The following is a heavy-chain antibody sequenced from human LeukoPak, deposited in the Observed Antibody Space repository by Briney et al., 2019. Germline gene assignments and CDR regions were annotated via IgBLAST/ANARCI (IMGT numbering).Heavy chain of an antibody. Sequence: PGGSLRLSCAASGFTFSSYSVNWVRQAPGKGLEWVSYISSSSSTIYYADSVKGRFTISRDNAKNSLYLQMNSLRAEDTAVYYCARDAAYDILTGYYDNWFDLWGQGTLVTVSS. CDR2: ISSSSSTI. CDR3: ARDAAYDILTGYYDNWFDL. D-gene: IGHD3-9*01. J-gene: IGHJ5*02. V-gene: IGHV3-48*01. CDR1: GFTFSSYS.